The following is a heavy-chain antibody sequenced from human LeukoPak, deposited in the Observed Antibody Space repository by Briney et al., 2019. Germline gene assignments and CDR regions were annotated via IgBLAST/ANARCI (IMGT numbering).Heavy chain of an antibody. CDR1: GGSIRSYY. V-gene: IGHV4-59*01. CDR2: IYYSGNT. J-gene: IGHJ4*02. CDR3: ARHWETSSWYVDY. Sequence: SETLSLTCTVSGGSIRSYYWNWIRHPPGKGLEWIGYIYYSGNTNYNPSLKSRVTISVDTSKNQFSLKLSSVTAADTAVYYCARHWETSSWYVDYWGQGTLVTVSS. D-gene: IGHD6-13*01.